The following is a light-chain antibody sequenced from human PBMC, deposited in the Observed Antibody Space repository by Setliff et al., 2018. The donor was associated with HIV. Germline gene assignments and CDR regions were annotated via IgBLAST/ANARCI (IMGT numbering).Light chain of an antibody. CDR3: QQSNKTPLT. J-gene: IGKJ4*01. CDR2: ATS. CDR1: QYISNY. V-gene: IGKV1-39*01. Sequence: DIQMTQSPSSLSASVGDRVTITFRASQYISNYLNWYQHKSGKAPKLLIFATSNLQDDVPSRFSGSGDGTHFTLTSKTLQPEDFATYYCQQSNKTPLTFGGGTKVDIK.